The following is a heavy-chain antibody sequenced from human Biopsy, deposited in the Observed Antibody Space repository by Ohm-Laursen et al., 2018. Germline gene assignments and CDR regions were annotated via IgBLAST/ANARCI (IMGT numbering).Heavy chain of an antibody. J-gene: IGHJ1*01. CDR2: ISHTGYT. CDR3: ARGSNEYGGLYFPH. V-gene: IGHV4-59*11. Sequence: SETLSLTCAVSGGSFTGHYWTWIRQPPGKGLEWIGHISHTGYTSYKSSLKSRVIISLDTSRKHFSLRLTSLAAADTAVYYCARGSNEYGGLYFPHWGQGTLVTVSS. CDR1: GGSFTGHY. D-gene: IGHD4-23*01.